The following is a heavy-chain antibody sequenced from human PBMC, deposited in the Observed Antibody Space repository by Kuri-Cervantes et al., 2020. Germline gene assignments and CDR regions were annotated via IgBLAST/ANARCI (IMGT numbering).Heavy chain of an antibody. J-gene: IGHJ4*02. CDR1: GGSINSHY. Sequence: SETLSLTCTVSGGSINSHYWGWMRQSPGKGLEWIGSIYSSGSTYYNPSLKSRVTISIDRSKNQFSLRLNSVTAADTAVYYCARHLRPRTISTPLDYWGQGTLVTVSS. CDR2: IYSSGST. V-gene: IGHV4-59*11. CDR3: ARHLRPRTISTPLDY. D-gene: IGHD2-2*01.